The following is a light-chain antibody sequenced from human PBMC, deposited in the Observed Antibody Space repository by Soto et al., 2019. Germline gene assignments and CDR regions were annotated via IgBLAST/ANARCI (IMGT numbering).Light chain of an antibody. V-gene: IGKV3-15*01. CDR2: DAS. CDR3: QQYNSYSWT. J-gene: IGKJ1*01. CDR1: QSVSSN. Sequence: EIVMTQSPATLSVSPGESATLSCRASQSVSSNLAWHQQKPGQAPRILMYDASTRATGISARFSGSGSGTEFTLTISSLQPDDFATYYCQQYNSYSWTFGQGTNVDIK.